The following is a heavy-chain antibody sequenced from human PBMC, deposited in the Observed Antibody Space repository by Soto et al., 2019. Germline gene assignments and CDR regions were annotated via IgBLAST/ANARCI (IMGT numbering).Heavy chain of an antibody. CDR3: VKEICCSTTSCCDY. CDR2: ISRSGRGSA. V-gene: IGHV3-23*01. CDR1: GFTFNSYV. J-gene: IGHJ4*02. Sequence: GGSLRLSCAASGFTFNSYVMTWFRQAPGEGLEWVSSISRSGRGSAYYADSVKGRFTISRDNSKNTLYLQMSSLRAEDTAVYYCVKEICCSTTSCCDYWGQGTLVTVSS. D-gene: IGHD2-2*01.